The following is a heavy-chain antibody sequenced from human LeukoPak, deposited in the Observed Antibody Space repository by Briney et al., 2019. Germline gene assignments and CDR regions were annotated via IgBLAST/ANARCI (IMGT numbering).Heavy chain of an antibody. CDR1: GFTISNYW. CDR3: ARARIDY. D-gene: IGHD1-14*01. Sequence: GGSLRLSCAASGFTISNYWMTWVRRAPGKGLEWVANIKEDGSEKYYVDSVKGRFTISRDNAKNSLYLKMNTLRAEDTAVYYCARARIDYWGQGTLITVSS. CDR2: IKEDGSEK. J-gene: IGHJ4*02. V-gene: IGHV3-7*05.